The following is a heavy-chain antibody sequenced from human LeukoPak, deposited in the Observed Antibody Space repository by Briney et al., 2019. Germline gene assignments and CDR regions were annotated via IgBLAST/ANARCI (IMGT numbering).Heavy chain of an antibody. CDR2: IKQDGSEK. V-gene: IGHV3-7*01. CDR3: ARDLYSSSWSSYYFDY. Sequence: GGSLRLSCAASGFTFSSYAMSWVRQAPGKGLEWVANIKQDGSEKYYVDSVEGRFTISRDNAKNSLYLQMNSLRAEDTAVYYCARDLYSSSWSSYYFDYWGQGTLVTVSS. J-gene: IGHJ4*02. D-gene: IGHD6-13*01. CDR1: GFTFSSYA.